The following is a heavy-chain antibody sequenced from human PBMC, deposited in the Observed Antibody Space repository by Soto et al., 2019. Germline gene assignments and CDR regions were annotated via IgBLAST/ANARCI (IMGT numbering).Heavy chain of an antibody. CDR3: RLWIGELPHYYYGLDV. CDR1: GVTFRDYA. Sequence: EVQLVESGGGLVKPGRSLRLSCTASGVTFRDYAMSWFRQAPGKGLEWVGLIRSKAYGGTTEYAASVKGRFTISRDEPKSIAYLHMNSLKTEDTAVYYCRLWIGELPHYYYGLDVWGQGTTVIVSS. D-gene: IGHD3-10*01. J-gene: IGHJ6*02. CDR2: IRSKAYGGTT. V-gene: IGHV3-49*05.